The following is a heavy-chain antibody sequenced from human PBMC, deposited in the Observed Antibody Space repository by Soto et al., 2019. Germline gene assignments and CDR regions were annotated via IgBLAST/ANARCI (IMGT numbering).Heavy chain of an antibody. CDR1: GFTFSSYS. CDR2: ISSSSSTI. J-gene: IGHJ3*02. Sequence: EVQLVESGGGLVQPGGSLRLSCAASGFTFSSYSMNWVRQAPGKGLEWVSYISSSSSTIYYADSVKGRFTISRDNAKNSLYLQMNSLRDEDTAVYYCAREVGSYQPNAFDIWGQGTMVTVSS. CDR3: AREVGSYQPNAFDI. V-gene: IGHV3-48*02. D-gene: IGHD3-16*02.